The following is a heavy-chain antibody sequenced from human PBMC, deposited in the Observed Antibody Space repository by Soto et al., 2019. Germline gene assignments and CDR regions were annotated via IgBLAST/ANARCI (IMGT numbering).Heavy chain of an antibody. CDR3: ARAKYDFWSGYYYFDY. D-gene: IGHD3-3*01. J-gene: IGHJ4*02. V-gene: IGHV3-13*05. Sequence: GGSLRLSCAASGFTFSSYDMHWVRQATGKGLEWVSAIGTAGDPYYPGSVKGRFTISRENAKNSLYLQMNSLRAGDTAVYYCARAKYDFWSGYYYFDYWGQGTLVTVSS. CDR1: GFTFSSYD. CDR2: IGTAGDP.